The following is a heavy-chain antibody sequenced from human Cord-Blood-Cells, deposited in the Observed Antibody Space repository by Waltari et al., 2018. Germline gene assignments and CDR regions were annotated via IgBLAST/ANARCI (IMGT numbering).Heavy chain of an antibody. J-gene: IGHJ4*02. CDR1: GYTFTSYD. Sequence: QVQLVQSGAEVKKPGASVKVSCKASGYTFTSYDINWVRQATGQGLEWMGWMNPNSCNTSYAQKFQGRVTMTRNTSLSTAYMELSSLRSEDTAVYYCARGEGDSSSWYVDYWGQGTLVTVSS. CDR2: MNPNSCNT. CDR3: ARGEGDSSSWYVDY. V-gene: IGHV1-8*01. D-gene: IGHD6-13*01.